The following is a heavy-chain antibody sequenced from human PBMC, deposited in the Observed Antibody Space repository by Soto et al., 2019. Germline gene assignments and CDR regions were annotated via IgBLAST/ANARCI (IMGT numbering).Heavy chain of an antibody. D-gene: IGHD6-13*01. Sequence: RGESLKISCRVSGYTFTNYWIAWVRQMPGKGLEWMGIIYPGDSDTRYSPSFQGQVTISVDKSINTASLQWSSLKASDSAMYYCARVSEMATVAACDYWGQGTLVTVSS. V-gene: IGHV5-51*01. CDR3: ARVSEMATVAACDY. CDR1: GYTFTNYW. CDR2: IYPGDSDT. J-gene: IGHJ4*02.